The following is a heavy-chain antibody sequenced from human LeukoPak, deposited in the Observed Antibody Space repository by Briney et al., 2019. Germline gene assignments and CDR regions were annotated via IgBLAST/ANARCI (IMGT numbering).Heavy chain of an antibody. CDR1: GFTVRSNY. J-gene: IGHJ4*02. D-gene: IGHD4-17*01. V-gene: IGHV3-66*01. CDR2: IFNDGST. CDR3: AREPGGDNAY. Sequence: GGSLRLSCAASGFTVRSNYMSWVRQAPGKGLEWVSLIFNDGSTYYADSVKARFTISRDNSMDTLYLQMNSLRVEDTAVYYCAREPGGDNAYWGQGTLVTVSS.